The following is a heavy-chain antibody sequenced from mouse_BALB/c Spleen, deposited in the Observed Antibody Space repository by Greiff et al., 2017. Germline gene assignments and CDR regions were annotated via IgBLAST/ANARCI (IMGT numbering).Heavy chain of an antibody. Sequence: EVKLVESGGGLVQPKGSLKLSCAASGFTFNTYAMNWVRQDPGKGLEWVARIRSKSNNYATYYADSVKDRFTISRDDSQSMLYLQMNNLKTEDTAMYYCVGYDLFAYWGQGTMVTVSA. V-gene: IGHV10-1*02. CDR3: VGYDLFAY. J-gene: IGHJ3*01. CDR1: GFTFNTYA. CDR2: IRSKSNNYAT. D-gene: IGHD2-14*01.